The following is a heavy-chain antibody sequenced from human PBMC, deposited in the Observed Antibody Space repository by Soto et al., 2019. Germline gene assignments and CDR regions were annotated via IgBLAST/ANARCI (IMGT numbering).Heavy chain of an antibody. CDR1: GFPLEKYG. CDR2: ISSSSSYI. V-gene: IGHV3-21*01. J-gene: IGHJ4*02. Sequence: GGSLRLSCAVSGFPLEKYGMNWVRQAPGKGLEWVSSISSSSSYINYADSVKGRFTISRDNAKNSLYLQMNSLRAEDTAVYYCARVGTYYGSGSPYYSDYWGQGTLVTVSS. D-gene: IGHD3-10*01. CDR3: ARVGTYYGSGSPYYSDY.